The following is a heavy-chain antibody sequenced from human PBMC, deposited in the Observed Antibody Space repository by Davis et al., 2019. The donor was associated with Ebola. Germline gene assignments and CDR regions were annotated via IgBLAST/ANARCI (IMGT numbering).Heavy chain of an antibody. CDR1: GFSFSSYA. CDR3: VRQGSGLDF. Sequence: GESLKISCAASGFSFSSYAMHWVRQAPGKGLEWVAVVGNDGSNPFHADSVKGRFTISRDNSKSTLYLQMSSLRAEDTAVYYCVRQGSGLDFWGQGTLVTVSS. J-gene: IGHJ4*02. D-gene: IGHD6-19*01. V-gene: IGHV3-30*15. CDR2: VGNDGSNP.